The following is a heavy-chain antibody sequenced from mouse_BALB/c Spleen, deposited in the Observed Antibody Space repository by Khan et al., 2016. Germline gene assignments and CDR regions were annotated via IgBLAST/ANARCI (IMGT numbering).Heavy chain of an antibody. J-gene: IGHJ2*01. V-gene: IGHV3-2*02. Sequence: EVKLLESGPGLVKPSQSLSLTCTVTGYSITSDYAWNWIRQFPGNKLEWMGYISYSGSTSYNPSLKSRISITRDTSKNQFFLQLNSVTTEDTATYYCARGYYGSSYFDDWAKAPLSQSPQ. D-gene: IGHD1-1*01. CDR2: ISYSGST. CDR1: GYSITSDYA. CDR3: ARGYYGSSYFDD.